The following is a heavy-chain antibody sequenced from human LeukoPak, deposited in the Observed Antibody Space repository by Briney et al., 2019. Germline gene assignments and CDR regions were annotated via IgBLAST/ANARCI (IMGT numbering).Heavy chain of an antibody. CDR3: VRDRGTYRPIDY. V-gene: IGHV3-21*04. D-gene: IGHD1-26*01. Sequence: GGSLRLSCAASAFSLNAYNMNWVRQVPGKGLEWVSSISYTGTYIYYADSVKGRFTISRDNAQNSLYLQMNSLRAEDTAIYYCVRDRGTYRPIDYWGQGTLVTVSS. J-gene: IGHJ4*02. CDR1: AFSLNAYN. CDR2: ISYTGTYI.